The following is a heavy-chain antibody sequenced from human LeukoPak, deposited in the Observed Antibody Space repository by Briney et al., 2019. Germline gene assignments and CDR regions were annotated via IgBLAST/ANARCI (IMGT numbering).Heavy chain of an antibody. CDR3: ARAGTTGTVYYYYMDV. V-gene: IGHV4-34*01. CDR1: GGSFSGYY. J-gene: IGHJ6*03. D-gene: IGHD1-1*01. Sequence: SETLSLTCAVYGGSFSGYYWSWIRQPPGKGLEWIGEINHSGSTNYNPSLKSRVTISVDTSKNQFSLKLSSVTAADTAVYYCARAGTTGTVYYYYMDVWGKGTTVTVSS. CDR2: INHSGST.